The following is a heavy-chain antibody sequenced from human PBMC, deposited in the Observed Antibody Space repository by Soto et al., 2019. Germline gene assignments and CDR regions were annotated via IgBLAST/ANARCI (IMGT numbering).Heavy chain of an antibody. CDR1: GGSFSGYY. V-gene: IGHV4-34*01. J-gene: IGHJ6*02. CDR2: INHSGST. D-gene: IGHD5-18*01. Sequence: QVQLQQWGAGLLKPSETLSLTCAVYGGSFSGYYWSWIRQPPGKGLEWIGEINHSGSTNYNPSLKSRVTISVDTSKNQFSLKLSSVTAADTAVYYCARAEIQLVYYYYGMDVWVQGTTVTVSS. CDR3: ARAEIQLVYYYYGMDV.